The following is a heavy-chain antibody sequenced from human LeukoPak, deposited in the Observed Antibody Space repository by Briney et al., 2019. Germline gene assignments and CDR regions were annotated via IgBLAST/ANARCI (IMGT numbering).Heavy chain of an antibody. CDR2: IYYRGNT. D-gene: IGHD6-6*01. V-gene: IGHV4-59*12. J-gene: IGHJ4*02. Sequence: PSETLSLTCTVSGGSISSYYWSWIRQPPGKGLEWIGYIYYRGNTNYNPSLKSRVTISVDTSNNQFSLKMSSVTAADTAVYYCARAWQLEKYFDYWGQGTLVTVSS. CDR1: GGSISSYY. CDR3: ARAWQLEKYFDY.